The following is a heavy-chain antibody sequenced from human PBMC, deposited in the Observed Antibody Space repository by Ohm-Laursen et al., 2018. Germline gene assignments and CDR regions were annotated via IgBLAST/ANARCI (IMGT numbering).Heavy chain of an antibody. V-gene: IGHV4-4*08. Sequence: SETLSLTCPVSGGAISNYYWSWIRQPPGKGLEWIGHIYYSGNTYYDPSLKSRFTISVDTSKNQFSLKLSSVTAADTAVYYCAREGGYCSSSSCYEVWFDPWGQGTLVTVSS. D-gene: IGHD2-2*01. CDR1: GGAISNYY. CDR3: AREGGYCSSSSCYEVWFDP. J-gene: IGHJ5*02. CDR2: IYYSGNT.